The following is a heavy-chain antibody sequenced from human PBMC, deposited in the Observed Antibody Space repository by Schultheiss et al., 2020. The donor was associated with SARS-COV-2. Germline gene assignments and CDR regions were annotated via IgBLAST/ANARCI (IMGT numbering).Heavy chain of an antibody. V-gene: IGHV4-34*01. J-gene: IGHJ3*02. D-gene: IGHD2-15*01. Sequence: SQTLSLTCAVYGGSFSGYYWSWIRQPPGKGLEWIGEISQSGSINYNPSLKSRVTISVDTSKNQFSLKLSSVTAADTAVYYCARLDTPLRAFDIWGQGTMVTVSS. CDR1: GGSFSGYY. CDR2: ISQSGSI. CDR3: ARLDTPLRAFDI.